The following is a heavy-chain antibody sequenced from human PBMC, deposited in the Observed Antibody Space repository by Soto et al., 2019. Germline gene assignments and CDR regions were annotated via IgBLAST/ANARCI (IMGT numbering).Heavy chain of an antibody. CDR2: VYYTGTI. D-gene: IGHD6-13*01. CDR3: ARDLAAVPRAFDY. J-gene: IGHJ4*02. CDR1: GGSISSYF. V-gene: IGHV4-59*01. Sequence: QVQLQESGPGLLKPSETLSLTCTVSGGSISSYFYIWVRQPPGKGLEWIGSVYYTGTIDYNPSLKSRVTISVDTSKTQCSLILRSVTAADTAVYYCARDLAAVPRAFDYWGRGTLVTVSS.